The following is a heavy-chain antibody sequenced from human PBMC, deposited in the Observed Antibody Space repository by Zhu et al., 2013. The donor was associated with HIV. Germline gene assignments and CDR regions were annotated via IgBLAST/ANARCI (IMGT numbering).Heavy chain of an antibody. CDR3: ARDPVSSRIVDRGGGPNYFDY. V-gene: IGHV1-18*01. D-gene: IGHD2-15*01. J-gene: IGHJ4*02. CDR1: GYTFTSYG. Sequence: QVQLVQSGSEVKKPGASVKVSCKASGYTFTSYGISWVRQAPGQGLEWMGWISAYNGNTNYAQKLQGRVTMTTDTSTSTAYMELRSLRSDDTAVYYCARDPVSSRIVDRGGGPNYFDYVGPGNPGPPSPQ. CDR2: ISAYNGNT.